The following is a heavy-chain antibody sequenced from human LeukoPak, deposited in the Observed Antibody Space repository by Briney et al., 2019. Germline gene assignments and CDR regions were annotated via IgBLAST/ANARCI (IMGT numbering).Heavy chain of an antibody. V-gene: IGHV4-34*01. CDR3: ARGYSYGRKFDY. Sequence: SETLSLTCAVYGGSFSGYYWNWIRQPPGKGLEWIGEINHSGSTKYNPSLKSRVTISVDTSKNQFSLKVRSVTAADTAVYFCARGYSYGRKFDYWDQGTLVTVSS. CDR1: GGSFSGYY. D-gene: IGHD5-18*01. CDR2: INHSGST. J-gene: IGHJ4*02.